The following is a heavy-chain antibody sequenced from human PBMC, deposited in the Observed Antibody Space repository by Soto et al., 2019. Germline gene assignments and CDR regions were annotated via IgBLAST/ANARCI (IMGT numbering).Heavy chain of an antibody. Sequence: QVQLQESGPGLVKPSETLSLTCTVSGCSISSYYYSWIRQPPGKVLEWIGYIYNSGMTKYNPSLESRVTISADTSKNQFSLKLTSVSSADTGVYYCVRRGRLLEWFSMDVWGRGTTVTVSS. V-gene: IGHV4-59*01. CDR1: GCSISSYY. J-gene: IGHJ6*03. CDR2: IYNSGMT. D-gene: IGHD3-3*01. CDR3: VRRGRLLEWFSMDV.